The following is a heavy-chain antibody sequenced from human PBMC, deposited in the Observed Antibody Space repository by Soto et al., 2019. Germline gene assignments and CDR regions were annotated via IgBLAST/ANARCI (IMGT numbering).Heavy chain of an antibody. CDR2: VYYTGTT. Sequence: SETLSLTGTVSNFSVLTSIYYWAWIRQPPGKGLEWVVTVYYTGTTYYNPSLQSRVTISIDTSKNQFSLNLNSVTAADTPVYYCARNWNLALVPAAYFDSWGQRTLVTVSS. J-gene: IGHJ4*02. CDR1: NFSVLTSIYY. CDR3: ARNWNLALVPAAYFDS. D-gene: IGHD2-2*01. V-gene: IGHV4-39*01.